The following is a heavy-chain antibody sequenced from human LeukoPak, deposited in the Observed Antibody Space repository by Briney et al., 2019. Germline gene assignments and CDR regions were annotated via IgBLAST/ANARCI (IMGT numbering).Heavy chain of an antibody. D-gene: IGHD2-15*01. J-gene: IGHJ4*02. CDR2: IRYDGSNK. V-gene: IGHV3-30*02. CDR3: AKESPPIYCSGGSCCADY. CDR1: GFTFSSYG. Sequence: PGGSLRLSCAASGFTFSSYGMHWVRQAPGKGLEWVAFIRYDGSNKYYADSVKGRFTNSRDNSKNTLYLQMNSLRAEDTAVYYCAKESPPIYCSGGSCCADYWGQGTLVTVSS.